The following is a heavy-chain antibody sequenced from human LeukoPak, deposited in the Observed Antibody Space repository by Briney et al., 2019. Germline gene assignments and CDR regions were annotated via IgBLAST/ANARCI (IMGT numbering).Heavy chain of an antibody. Sequence: GRSLRLSCAASGFTLSSFTMHWVRHNPGKGLEWVAVISYDESQKWYADSVKGRFTISRDISKNTLYLEMDSLRGEDTAVYYCARADDSSWHIFDYWGQGSLVTVSS. V-gene: IGHV3-30-3*01. CDR2: ISYDESQK. J-gene: IGHJ4*02. CDR1: GFTLSSFT. CDR3: ARADDSSWHIFDY. D-gene: IGHD6-13*01.